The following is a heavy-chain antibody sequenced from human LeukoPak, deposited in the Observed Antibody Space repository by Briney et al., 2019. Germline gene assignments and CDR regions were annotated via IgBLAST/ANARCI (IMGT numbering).Heavy chain of an antibody. Sequence: SETLSLTCVVSGASISSGSHYWNWIRQSPGRGLEWIGHIYYRGTTNYTPSLKSRVTISVDTSMNQFSLRLTSVTAADTAVYYCARDYTMIVVAISDYFDYWGQGTLVTVSS. CDR1: GASISSGSHY. CDR2: IYYRGTT. CDR3: ARDYTMIVVAISDYFDY. J-gene: IGHJ4*02. D-gene: IGHD3-22*01. V-gene: IGHV4-61*01.